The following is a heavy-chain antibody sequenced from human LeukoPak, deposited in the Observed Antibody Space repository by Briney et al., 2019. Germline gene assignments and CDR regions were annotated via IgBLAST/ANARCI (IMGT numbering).Heavy chain of an antibody. Sequence: PGGSLRLSCAASGFTFSGSAMHWVRQASGKGLEWVGRIRSKANSYATAYAASVKGRFTISRDDSKNTAYLQMSSLKTEDTAVYYCTRQSVRGVMVYGMDVWGKGTTVTVSS. CDR1: GFTFSGSA. D-gene: IGHD3-10*01. V-gene: IGHV3-73*01. CDR3: TRQSVRGVMVYGMDV. CDR2: IRSKANSYAT. J-gene: IGHJ6*04.